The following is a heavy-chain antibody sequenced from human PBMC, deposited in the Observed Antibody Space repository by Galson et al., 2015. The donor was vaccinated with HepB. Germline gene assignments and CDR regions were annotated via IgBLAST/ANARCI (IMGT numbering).Heavy chain of an antibody. CDR3: ARDVAVTALGSFDI. J-gene: IGHJ3*02. Sequence: SLRLSCAASGFTFNYVSMSWVRQAPGKGLEWVANIKEDGNAKYYVDSVKGRFTISRDNAKNSLYLQMNSLTAGDTALYYCARDVAVTALGSFDIWGLGTMVTVSS. V-gene: IGHV3-7*01. CDR2: IKEDGNAK. CDR1: GFTFNYVS. D-gene: IGHD2-21*02.